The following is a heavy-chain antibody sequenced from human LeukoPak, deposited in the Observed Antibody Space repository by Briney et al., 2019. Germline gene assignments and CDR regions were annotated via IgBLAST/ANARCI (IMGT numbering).Heavy chain of an antibody. J-gene: IGHJ4*02. Sequence: ASVKVSCNVSGYTLTELSMHWVRQARGKGLEWMGGFDPEDGETIYAQKFQGRVTMTEDTSTDTAYMELSSLRSEDTAVYYCATSPSPYYYDSSGYYYDWGQGTLVTVSS. V-gene: IGHV1-24*01. CDR2: FDPEDGET. CDR3: ATSPSPYYYDSSGYYYD. D-gene: IGHD3-22*01. CDR1: GYTLTELS.